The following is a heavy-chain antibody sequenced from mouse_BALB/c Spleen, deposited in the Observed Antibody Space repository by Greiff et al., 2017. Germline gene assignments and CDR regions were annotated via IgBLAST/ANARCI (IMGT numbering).Heavy chain of an antibody. V-gene: IGHV2-4-1*01. CDR2: IWSGGST. D-gene: IGHD2-1*01. Sequence: VQLQQSGPGLVQPSQSLSITCTVSGFSLTSYGVHWVRQSPGKGLEWLGVIWSGGSTDYNAAFISRLSISKDNSKSHVFFKMNSLQADDTAIDYCAREYGNYYYAMDYWGQGTSVTVSS. CDR1: GFSLTSYG. J-gene: IGHJ4*01. CDR3: AREYGNYYYAMDY.